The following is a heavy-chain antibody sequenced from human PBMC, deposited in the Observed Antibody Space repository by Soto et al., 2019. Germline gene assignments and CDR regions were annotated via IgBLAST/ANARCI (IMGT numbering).Heavy chain of an antibody. CDR3: ARRDSGGFFRFFDS. CDR2: TGSGTGPG. V-gene: IGHV1-69*06. CDR1: GGSLSTNP. J-gene: IGHJ4*02. Sequence: QVQLVQSGTEVKKPGSSVKISCKTSGGSLSTNPISWVRQAPGQGLEWMGGTGSGTGPGNHAQKFQGRLTVTADKSTGTVYMELTNLSSEDTAVYYCARRDSGGFFRFFDSWGQGTLVTVSS. D-gene: IGHD2-15*01.